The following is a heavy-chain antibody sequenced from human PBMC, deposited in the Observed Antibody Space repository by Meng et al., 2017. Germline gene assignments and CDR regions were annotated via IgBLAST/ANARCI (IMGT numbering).Heavy chain of an antibody. Sequence: SETLSLTCAVYGGSFSGYYWSWIRQPPGKGLEWIGEINHSGSTNYNPSLKSRVTISVDTSKNRFSLKLSSVTAADTAVYYCARAVFYYGSGIGGMDVWGQGTTVTVSS. CDR1: GGSFSGYY. CDR3: ARAVFYYGSGIGGMDV. V-gene: IGHV4-34*01. J-gene: IGHJ6*02. D-gene: IGHD3-10*01. CDR2: INHSGST.